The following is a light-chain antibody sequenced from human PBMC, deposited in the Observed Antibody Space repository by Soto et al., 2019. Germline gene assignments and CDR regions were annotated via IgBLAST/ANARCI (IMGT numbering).Light chain of an antibody. J-gene: IGKJ1*01. CDR2: KXS. Sequence: QQRPGQSPRRTIDKXSTRDYGCPDKLSGSGSGTDFTRKISRVDAEDGGTYYCMQGTHGPCTFGQGTKVDIK. CDR3: MQGTHGPCT. V-gene: IGKV2-30*01.